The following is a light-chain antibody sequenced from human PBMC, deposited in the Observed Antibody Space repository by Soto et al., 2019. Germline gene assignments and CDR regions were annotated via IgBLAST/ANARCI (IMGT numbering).Light chain of an antibody. CDR3: SSYTTSSTNVV. CDR2: DVS. V-gene: IGLV2-14*01. Sequence: QYALTQPASESGSPGQSITISCTGNSSDVGSYNYVSWYQQYPGKAPKLMIYDVSNRPSGVSYRFSGSKSGNTASLTISGLQAEDEADYYCSSYTTSSTNVVFGGGNKLTFL. J-gene: IGLJ2*01. CDR1: SSDVGSYNY.